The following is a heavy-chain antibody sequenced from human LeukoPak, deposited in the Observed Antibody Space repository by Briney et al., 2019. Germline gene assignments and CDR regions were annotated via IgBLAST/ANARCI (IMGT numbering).Heavy chain of an antibody. CDR3: ARDYGDYYFDY. Sequence: GGSLRLSCAASGFTFSNYGMHWVRQAPGKGLEWVAVIWYDGSNKYYADSVKGRFTISRDNSKNTLYLQMNSLRAEDTAVYYCARDYGDYYFDYWGQGTLVTVSS. V-gene: IGHV3-33*01. CDR2: IWYDGSNK. J-gene: IGHJ4*02. CDR1: GFTFSNYG. D-gene: IGHD4-17*01.